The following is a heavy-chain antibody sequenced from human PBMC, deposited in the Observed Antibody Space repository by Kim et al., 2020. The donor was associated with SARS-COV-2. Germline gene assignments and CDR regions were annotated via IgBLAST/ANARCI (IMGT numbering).Heavy chain of an antibody. V-gene: IGHV4-34*01. J-gene: IGHJ3*02. CDR3: ARGRYYDILTGYYARRTQKAFDI. CDR1: GGSFSGYY. CDR2: INHSGST. Sequence: SETLSLICAVYGGSFSGYYWSWIRQPPGKGLEWIGEINHSGSTNYNPSLKSRVTISVDTSKNQFSLKLSSVTAADTAVYYCARGRYYDILTGYYARRTQKAFDIWGQGTMVTVSS. D-gene: IGHD3-9*01.